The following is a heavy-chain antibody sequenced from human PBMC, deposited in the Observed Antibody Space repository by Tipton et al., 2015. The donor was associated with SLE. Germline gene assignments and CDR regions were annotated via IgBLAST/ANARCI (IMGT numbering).Heavy chain of an antibody. CDR3: AGGLRSYSNYYYYYMDV. V-gene: IGHV4-59*01. CDR2: IYYSGST. CDR1: GGSISSYY. D-gene: IGHD1-26*01. Sequence: TLSLTCTVSGGSISSYYWSWIRQPPGKGLEWIGYIYYSGSTNYNPSLKSRVTISVDTSKNQFSLKLSSVTAADTAVYYCAGGLRSYSNYYYYYMDVWGKGTTVTVSS. J-gene: IGHJ6*03.